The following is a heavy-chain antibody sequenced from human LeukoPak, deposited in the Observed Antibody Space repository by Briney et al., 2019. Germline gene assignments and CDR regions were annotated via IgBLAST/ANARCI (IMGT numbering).Heavy chain of an antibody. CDR2: IIPIFGTA. J-gene: IGHJ4*02. D-gene: IGHD2-15*01. Sequence: SVKVSCKASGGTFSSYSISWVRQAPGQGLEWMGGIIPIFGTANYAQKFQGRVTMTADESTSTAYMELSSLRSDDTAVYYCARGPLRLGYCSGGSCYHFDYWGQGTLVTVSS. V-gene: IGHV1-69*13. CDR1: GGTFSSYS. CDR3: ARGPLRLGYCSGGSCYHFDY.